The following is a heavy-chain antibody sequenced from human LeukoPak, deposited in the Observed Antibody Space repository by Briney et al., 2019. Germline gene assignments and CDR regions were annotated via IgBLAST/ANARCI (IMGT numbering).Heavy chain of an antibody. J-gene: IGHJ4*02. CDR3: AKDLGY. V-gene: IGHV3-30*02. CDR2: VRYDGSNK. Sequence: GGSLRLSCAASGFTFSTYGMHWVRQAPGKGLEWVAFVRYDGSNKYYADSVKGRFTISSDNSKNTLYLQMNSLRPEDTAVYYCAKDLGYWGQGTLVTVSS. CDR1: GFTFSTYG. D-gene: IGHD7-27*01.